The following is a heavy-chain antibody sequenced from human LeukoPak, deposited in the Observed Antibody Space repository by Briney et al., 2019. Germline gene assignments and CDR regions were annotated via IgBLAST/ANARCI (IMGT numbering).Heavy chain of an antibody. D-gene: IGHD3-9*01. CDR3: AKDRGGNFDSNPRRFYYYMDV. V-gene: IGHV3-30*02. Sequence: GGSLRLSCAASGFDFSSYSLNWVRQAPGKGLEWVAFIRYDGSYKNSAESVQGRFTISRDNSRNTLYLQMSRLRAEDTAVYYCAKDRGGNFDSNPRRFYYYMDVWGKGTTVTVSS. CDR1: GFDFSSYS. J-gene: IGHJ6*03. CDR2: IRYDGSYK.